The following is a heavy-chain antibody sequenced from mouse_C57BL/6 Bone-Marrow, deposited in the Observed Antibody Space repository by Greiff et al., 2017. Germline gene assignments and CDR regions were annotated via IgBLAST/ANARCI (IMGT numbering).Heavy chain of an antibody. V-gene: IGHV1-47*01. CDR2: FHPYNDDL. Sequence: QVRLKRPGAELVKPGAPVKMSCKAPGYTFPTYPIEGMKRNHGKSLEWIGNFHPYNDDLKNNEKFKGKATLTVEKSSSTVYLELSRLTSDDSSVYYCARGCNYGGYNFDYWGKGTTLTVSS. CDR1: GYTFPTYP. CDR3: ARGCNYGGYNFDY. D-gene: IGHD2-4*01. J-gene: IGHJ2*01.